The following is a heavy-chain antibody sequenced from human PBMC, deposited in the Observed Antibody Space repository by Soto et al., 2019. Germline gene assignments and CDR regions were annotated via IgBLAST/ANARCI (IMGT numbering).Heavy chain of an antibody. Sequence: GGSLRLSCVASGFTYGSYAMSWARQAPGKGLEWVSAVGGGGSTYYADSVKGRFTISRDNSKNTLFLQMNSLRAEDTAVYYCAREVGALDYWGQGTLVTVS. CDR3: AREVGALDY. CDR1: GFTYGSYA. V-gene: IGHV3-23*01. CDR2: VGGGGST. D-gene: IGHD1-26*01. J-gene: IGHJ4*02.